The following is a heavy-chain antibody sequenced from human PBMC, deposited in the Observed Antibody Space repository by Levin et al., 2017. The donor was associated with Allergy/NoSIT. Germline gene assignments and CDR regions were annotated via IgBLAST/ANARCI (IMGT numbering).Heavy chain of an antibody. J-gene: IGHJ4*02. Sequence: PSETLSLTCAVSGGSISSGGYSWSWIRQPPGKGLEWIGNIYLSGSTNDNPSLKSRVTMSVDRSKNQFSLKLSYVTAAGTAVYYCARVAGYSYGYYFDEWGPGTLVTVSS. V-gene: IGHV4-30-2*01. CDR1: GGSISSGGYS. CDR2: IYLSGST. CDR3: ARVAGYSYGYYFDE. D-gene: IGHD5-18*01.